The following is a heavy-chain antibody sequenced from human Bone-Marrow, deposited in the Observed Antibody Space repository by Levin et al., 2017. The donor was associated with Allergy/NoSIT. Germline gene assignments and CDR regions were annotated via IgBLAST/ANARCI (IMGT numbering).Heavy chain of an antibody. D-gene: IGHD3-10*01. CDR1: GGSFSGFY. CDR2: ISQSGSP. CDR3: VRSGNYYTDY. Sequence: SETLSLTCAVSGGSFSGFYCSWIRQPPGKGLEWLGEISQSGSPTYNPSLKSRVTISVDTSKNQFSLKLTSVTAADTAVYYCVRSGNYYTDYWGPGTLVAVSS. V-gene: IGHV4-34*01. J-gene: IGHJ4*02.